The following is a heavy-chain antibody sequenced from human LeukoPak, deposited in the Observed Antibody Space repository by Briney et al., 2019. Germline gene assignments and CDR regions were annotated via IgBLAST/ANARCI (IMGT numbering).Heavy chain of an antibody. CDR1: GGSISSSSYY. J-gene: IGHJ4*02. CDR3: ARHQYSGYET. V-gene: IGHV4-39*01. CDR2: IYYSGST. Sequence: SETLSFTCTVSGGSISSSSYYWGWIRQPPGKGLEWIGSIYYSGSTYYNPSLKSRVTISVDTSKNQFSLKLSSVTAADTAVYYCARHQYSGYETWGQGTLVTVSS. D-gene: IGHD5-12*01.